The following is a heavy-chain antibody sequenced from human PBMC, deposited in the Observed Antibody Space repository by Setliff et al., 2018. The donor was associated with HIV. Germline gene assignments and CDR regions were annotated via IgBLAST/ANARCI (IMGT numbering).Heavy chain of an antibody. D-gene: IGHD2-2*01. CDR2: IYYTGST. J-gene: IGHJ6*03. V-gene: IGHV4-59*08. Sequence: PSETLSLTCTVSGDSITSYYWSWIRQPPGKGLEWIGYIYYTGSTTYNPSLKSRVTISVDTSKNQVSLRLSSVTAADTGVYYCARHRDPPGTSWIFYYYYMDLWGGGTTVTVSS. CDR1: GDSITSYY. CDR3: ARHRDPPGTSWIFYYYYMDL.